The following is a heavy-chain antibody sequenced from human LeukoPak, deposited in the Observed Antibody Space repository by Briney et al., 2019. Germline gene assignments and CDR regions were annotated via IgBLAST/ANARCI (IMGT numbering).Heavy chain of an antibody. CDR3: ARGYSSGGSSYLFDY. D-gene: IGHD2-15*01. CDR2: ISSSSSTI. J-gene: IGHJ4*02. Sequence: HPGGSLRLSCAASGFTFSSYSMNWVRQAPGKGLEWVSYISSSSSTIYYADSVKGRFTISRDNAKSSMYLQMNSLRAEDTAVYYCARGYSSGGSSYLFDYWGQGNLVTVSS. V-gene: IGHV3-48*04. CDR1: GFTFSSYS.